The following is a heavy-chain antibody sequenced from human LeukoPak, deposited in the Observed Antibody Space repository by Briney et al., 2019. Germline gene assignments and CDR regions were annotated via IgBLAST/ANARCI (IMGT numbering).Heavy chain of an antibody. CDR1: GYTFTSYG. CDR3: ARDWVMVAADEYYFDY. D-gene: IGHD2-15*01. V-gene: IGHV1-18*01. Sequence: GTSGTVSCKASGYTFTSYGISWVRQAPGQGLEWMGWISAYNGNTNYAQKLQGRVTMTTDTSTSTAYMELRSLRSDDTAVYYCARDWVMVAADEYYFDYWGQGTLVTVSS. J-gene: IGHJ4*02. CDR2: ISAYNGNT.